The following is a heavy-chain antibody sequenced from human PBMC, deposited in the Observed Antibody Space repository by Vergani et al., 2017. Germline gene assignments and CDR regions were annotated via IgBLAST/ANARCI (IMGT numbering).Heavy chain of an antibody. D-gene: IGHD2-2*01. CDR2: ISGSGGST. V-gene: IGHV3-23*01. CDR1: GFTFSSYA. CDR3: AKVFLVVPAASYYFDY. J-gene: IGHJ4*02. Sequence: EVQLLESGGGLVQPGGSLRLSCAASGFTFSSYAMSWVRQAPGKGLEWVSAISGSGGSTYYEESVKGRFTISRDNYKNTLYLQMNSLSAEDTAVYYCAKVFLVVPAASYYFDYWGQGTLVTVSS.